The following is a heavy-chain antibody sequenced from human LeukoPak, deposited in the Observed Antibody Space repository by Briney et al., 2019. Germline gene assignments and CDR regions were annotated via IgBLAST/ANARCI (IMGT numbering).Heavy chain of an antibody. CDR1: GFTSSSYS. D-gene: IGHD6-13*01. Sequence: GGSLRLSCAAPGFTSSSYSMNWVRQAPGKGLEWVSYISSSSSTIYYADSVKGRFTISRDNAKSSLYLQMNSLRAEDTAVYYCARGRSSSWLWGQGTLVTVSS. CDR3: ARGRSSSWL. J-gene: IGHJ4*02. CDR2: ISSSSSTI. V-gene: IGHV3-48*01.